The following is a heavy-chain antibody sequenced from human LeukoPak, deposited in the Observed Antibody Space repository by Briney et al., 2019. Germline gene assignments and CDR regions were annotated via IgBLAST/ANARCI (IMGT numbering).Heavy chain of an antibody. Sequence: SETLSLTCTVSGGSISSYYRSWIRQPPGKGLEWIGYIYYSGSTNYNPSLKSRVTISVDTSKNQFSLKLSSVTAADTAVYYCAREGDYYDSSGYYVVDYWGQGTLVTVSS. CDR2: IYYSGST. CDR3: AREGDYYDSSGYYVVDY. J-gene: IGHJ4*02. CDR1: GGSISSYY. D-gene: IGHD3-22*01. V-gene: IGHV4-59*01.